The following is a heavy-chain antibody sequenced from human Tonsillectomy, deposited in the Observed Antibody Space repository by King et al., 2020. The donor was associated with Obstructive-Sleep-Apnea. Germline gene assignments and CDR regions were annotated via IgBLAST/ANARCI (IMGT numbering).Heavy chain of an antibody. CDR2: ISGGGGIT. Sequence: VQLVESGGGLVQPGGSLRLSCAASEFTFSSYAMSWVRQAPGKGLEWVSTISGGGGITYYADSVKGRFTIPRDNSRNTLYLQMNSLRAEDTAVYYCAKLPYIAVAATGNYFDYWGQGTLVTVSS. D-gene: IGHD6-19*01. V-gene: IGHV3-23*04. CDR1: EFTFSSYA. J-gene: IGHJ4*02. CDR3: AKLPYIAVAATGNYFDY.